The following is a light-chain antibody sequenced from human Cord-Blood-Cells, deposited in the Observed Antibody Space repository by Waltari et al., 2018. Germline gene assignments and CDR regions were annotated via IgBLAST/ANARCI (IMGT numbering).Light chain of an antibody. V-gene: IGKV1-5*03. CDR2: KAS. J-gene: IGKJ2*01. CDR3: QQYNSYST. CDR1: QSISSW. Sequence: DIQMTQSPSTLSASVGDRVTITCRASQSISSWLAWYQQKPGQAPKLLIYKASSLESGVPSRFSGSGSGTEFTLTISSLQPDDFATYYCQQYNSYSTFGQWTKLEIK.